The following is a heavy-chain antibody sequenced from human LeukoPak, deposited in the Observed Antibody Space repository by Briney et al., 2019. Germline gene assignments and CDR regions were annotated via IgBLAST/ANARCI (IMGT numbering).Heavy chain of an antibody. CDR1: GFTFSSYS. CDR3: ARDKRQWLASFDY. J-gene: IGHJ4*02. Sequence: HPGRSLRLSCAASGFTFSSYSMNWVRQAPGKGLEWVSYISSSSSTIYYADSVKGRFTISRDNAKNSLYLQMNSLRAEDTAVYYCARDKRQWLASFDYWGQGTLVTVSS. V-gene: IGHV3-48*01. CDR2: ISSSSSTI. D-gene: IGHD6-19*01.